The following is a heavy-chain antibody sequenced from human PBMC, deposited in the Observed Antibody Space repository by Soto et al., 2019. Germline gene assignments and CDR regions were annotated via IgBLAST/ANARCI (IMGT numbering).Heavy chain of an antibody. CDR3: AHTWDNLLTGYSNPLAY. CDR2: IYWDDDK. Sequence: SGPTLVNPTQTLTLTCTFSGFSLSANGVGVGWIRQPPGKALEWLALIYWDDDKRYSPSLKSRLTITKDTSKNQVVLSMTNMDPVDTATYYCAHTWDNLLTGYSNPLAYWGQGTLVTVSS. J-gene: IGHJ4*02. V-gene: IGHV2-5*02. CDR1: GFSLSANGVG. D-gene: IGHD3-9*01.